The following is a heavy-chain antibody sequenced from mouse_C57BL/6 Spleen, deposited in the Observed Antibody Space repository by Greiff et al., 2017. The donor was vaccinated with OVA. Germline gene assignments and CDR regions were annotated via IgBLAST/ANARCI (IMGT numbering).Heavy chain of an antibody. CDR2: ISYDGSN. V-gene: IGHV3-6*01. D-gene: IGHD1-1*01. Sequence: EVQLQESGPGLVKPSQSLSLTCSVTGYSITSGYYWNWIRQFPGNKLEWMGYISYDGSNNYNPSLKNRISITRDTSKNQFFLKLNSVTTEDTATYYCASDYYYGSSYGAMDYWGQGTSVTVSS. CDR1: GYSITSGYY. J-gene: IGHJ4*01. CDR3: ASDYYYGSSYGAMDY.